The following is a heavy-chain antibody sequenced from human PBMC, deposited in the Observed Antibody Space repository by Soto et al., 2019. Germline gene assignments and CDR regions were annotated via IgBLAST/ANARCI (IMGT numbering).Heavy chain of an antibody. J-gene: IGHJ5*02. D-gene: IGHD3-9*01. Sequence: PSETLSLTCTVSGGSISSGGYYWSWIRQHPGKGLEWIGYIYYSGSTYYNPSLKSRVTISVDTSKNQFSLKLSSVTAADTAVYYCARENYVILTGYPHLAWFDPWGQGTLVTVSS. CDR2: IYYSGST. CDR3: ARENYVILTGYPHLAWFDP. CDR1: GGSISSGGYY. V-gene: IGHV4-31*03.